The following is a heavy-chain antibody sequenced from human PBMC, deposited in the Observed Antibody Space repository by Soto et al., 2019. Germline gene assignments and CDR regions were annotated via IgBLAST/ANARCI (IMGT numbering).Heavy chain of an antibody. J-gene: IGHJ4*02. V-gene: IGHV4-59*01. CDR3: ARGTTPYYFDY. CDR2: IYYSGST. Sequence: SLTCTVSGGSISSYYWSWIRQPPGKGLEWIGYIYYSGSTNYNPSLKSRVTISVDTSKNQFSLKLSSVTAADTAVYYCARGTTPYYFDYWGQGTLVTVSS. CDR1: GGSISSYY.